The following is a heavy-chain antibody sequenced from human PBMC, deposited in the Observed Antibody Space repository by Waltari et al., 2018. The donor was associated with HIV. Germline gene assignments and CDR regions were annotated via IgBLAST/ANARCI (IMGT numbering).Heavy chain of an antibody. Sequence: QVQLQQWGAGLLKPSETLSLTCAGYGGSFTGYYWRWIRQPPGKGLEWIGEINHSGSTNYNPSLKSRVTISVDTSKNQFSLKLSSVTAADTAVYYCATSALTMVRGALYYWGQGTLVTVSS. J-gene: IGHJ4*02. CDR2: INHSGST. V-gene: IGHV4-34*01. D-gene: IGHD3-10*01. CDR1: GGSFTGYY. CDR3: ATSALTMVRGALYY.